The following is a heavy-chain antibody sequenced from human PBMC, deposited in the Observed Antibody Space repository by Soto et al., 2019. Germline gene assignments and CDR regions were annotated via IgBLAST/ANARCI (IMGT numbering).Heavy chain of an antibody. V-gene: IGHV1-69*19. J-gene: IGHJ4*02. D-gene: IGHD3-10*01. CDR3: GREVQVHTPAFVY. CDR2: ISPMFGAA. CDR1: GGTFNTYA. Sequence: QVQLVQSGAEMKKPGSSVKVSCQSSGGTFNTYAMNWVRQAPGQGPEWMGDISPMFGAANYAPKFQGRVTLTPDEPTGTAYLRFSSMSSEDTALYFCGREVQVHTPAFVYWGQGTLVTVSS.